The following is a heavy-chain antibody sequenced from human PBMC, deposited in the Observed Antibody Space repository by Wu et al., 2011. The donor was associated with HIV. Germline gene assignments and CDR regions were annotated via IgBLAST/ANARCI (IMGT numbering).Heavy chain of an antibody. D-gene: IGHD1-1*01. CDR2: IIPIFGTR. CDR1: GATFSSYA. Sequence: EVKKPGSSVKVSCKASGATFSSYAISWVRQAPGQGLEWMGGIIPIFGTRNDAQKFQGRLTITADKSTSTAYMELSSLTPEDTAVYYCARESEGQRMKGFFYYMAVWGNGTTVTVSS. J-gene: IGHJ6*03. CDR3: ARESEGQRMKGFFYYMAV. V-gene: IGHV1-69*06.